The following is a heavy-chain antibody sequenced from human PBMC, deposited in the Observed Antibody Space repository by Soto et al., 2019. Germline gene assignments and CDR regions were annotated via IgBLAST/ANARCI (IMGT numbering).Heavy chain of an antibody. D-gene: IGHD3-10*01. CDR1: GYTFTGHY. J-gene: IGHJ6*02. V-gene: IGHV1-2*02. CDR3: ARDLCPLGSGSACPKFGLDF. CDR2: LKSDNGDA. Sequence: ASVKVSCKASGYTFTGHYMHWVRQVSGKGLEYLGWLKSDNGDAYSAPKFQGRVTFTRDTSTTTAYMELSGLRSDDTAVYFCARDLCPLGSGSACPKFGLDFWGQGTTVTVSS.